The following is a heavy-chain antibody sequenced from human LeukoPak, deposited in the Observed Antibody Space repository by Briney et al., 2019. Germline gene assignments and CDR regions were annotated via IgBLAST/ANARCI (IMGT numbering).Heavy chain of an antibody. CDR3: ARTHFYDYVWGTYRHQSDY. V-gene: IGHV4-59*12. Sequence: SETLSLTCTVSGGSISSYYWSWIRQPPGKGLEWIGYIYYSGSTNYNPSLKSRVTISVDTSKNQFSLKLSSVTAADMAVYYCARTHFYDYVWGTYRHQSDYWGQGTLVTVSS. J-gene: IGHJ4*02. D-gene: IGHD3-16*02. CDR2: IYYSGST. CDR1: GGSISSYY.